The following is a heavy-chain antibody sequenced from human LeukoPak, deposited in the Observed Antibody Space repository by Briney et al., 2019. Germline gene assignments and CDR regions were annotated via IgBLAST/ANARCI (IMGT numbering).Heavy chain of an antibody. D-gene: IGHD5-18*01. CDR3: AREHTALVYYYYGMDV. CDR1: GFTFSSYW. V-gene: IGHV3-74*01. Sequence: GGSLRLSCAASGFTFSSYWMHWVRQAPGRGLVWVSRIKSDGSGTVYADSVKGRFSISRDNAKNTLYLQMNSLRAEDTAVYYCAREHTALVYYYYGMDVWGQGTTVSVSS. J-gene: IGHJ6*02. CDR2: IKSDGSGT.